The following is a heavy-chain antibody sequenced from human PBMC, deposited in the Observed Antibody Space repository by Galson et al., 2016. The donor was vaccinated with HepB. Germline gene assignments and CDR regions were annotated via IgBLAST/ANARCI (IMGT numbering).Heavy chain of an antibody. CDR2: ISYDGSNK. D-gene: IGHD6-13*01. J-gene: IGHJ4*02. CDR1: GFTFSSYA. Sequence: SLRLSCAASGFTFSSYAMHWVRQAPGKGLEWVAVISYDGSNKYYADSVKGRFTISRDNSKNTLYLQMNSLRAEDTAVYYCARDRGRGSSWWEGYYFDYWGQGTLVTVSS. V-gene: IGHV3-30-3*01. CDR3: ARDRGRGSSWWEGYYFDY.